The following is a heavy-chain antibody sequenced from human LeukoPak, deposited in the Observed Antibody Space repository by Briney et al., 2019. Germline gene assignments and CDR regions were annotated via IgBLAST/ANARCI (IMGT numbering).Heavy chain of an antibody. D-gene: IGHD2-2*01. CDR1: GFTFTSSA. J-gene: IGHJ4*02. V-gene: IGHV1-58*02. Sequence: GASVKVSCKASGFTFTSSAMQWVRQARGQRLEWIGWIVVGSGNTNYAQKFQERVTITRDMSTSTAYMELSSLRSEDTAVYYCAAEYCSSTSCQFDYWGQGTLVTVTS. CDR3: AAEYCSSTSCQFDY. CDR2: IVVGSGNT.